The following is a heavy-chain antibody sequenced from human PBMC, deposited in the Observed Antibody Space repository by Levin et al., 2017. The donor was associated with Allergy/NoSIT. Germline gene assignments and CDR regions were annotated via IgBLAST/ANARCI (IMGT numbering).Heavy chain of an antibody. J-gene: IGHJ6*02. CDR3: ARGTTIFGVVIIGDGMDG. V-gene: IGHV1-18*01. CDR1: GYTFTSYG. CDR2: ISAYNGNT. D-gene: IGHD3-3*01. Sequence: GESLKISCKASGYTFTSYGISWVRQAPGQGLEWMGWISAYNGNTNYAQKLQGRVTMTTDTSTSTAYMELRSLRSDDTAVYYCARGTTIFGVVIIGDGMDGWGQGTTVTVSS.